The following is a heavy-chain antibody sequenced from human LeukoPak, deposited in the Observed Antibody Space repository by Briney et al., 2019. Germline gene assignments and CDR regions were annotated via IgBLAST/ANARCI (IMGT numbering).Heavy chain of an antibody. CDR2: IRQDGGEK. J-gene: IGHJ6*03. CDR1: GFTFSEYW. Sequence: PGGSLRLSCAVSGFTFSEYWMNWVRQAPGKGLEWVASIRQDGGEKSYVDSVKGRFTISRDNAKNSLYLQMNSLRAEDTAVYYCARDIAAAVYYMDVWGKGTTVTVSS. D-gene: IGHD6-13*01. V-gene: IGHV3-7*01. CDR3: ARDIAAAVYYMDV.